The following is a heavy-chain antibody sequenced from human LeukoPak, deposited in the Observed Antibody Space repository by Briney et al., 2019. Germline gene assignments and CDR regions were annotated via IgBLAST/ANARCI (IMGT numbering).Heavy chain of an antibody. CDR2: INSDGSST. D-gene: IGHD4-23*01. J-gene: IGHJ4*02. V-gene: IGHV3-74*01. Sequence: GGSLRLSCAASGFTFSSYWMHWVRQAPGKGLVWVSRINSDGSSTSYADSVRGRFTISRDNAKNTLYLQMNSLRAEDTAVYYCARDYGGAYFDYWGQGTLVTVSS. CDR1: GFTFSSYW. CDR3: ARDYGGAYFDY.